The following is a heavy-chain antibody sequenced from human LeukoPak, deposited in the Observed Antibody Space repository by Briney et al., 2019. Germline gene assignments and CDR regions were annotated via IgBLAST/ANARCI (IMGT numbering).Heavy chain of an antibody. CDR1: GFSLSTGEMS. D-gene: IGHD3-10*01. CDR2: IDWDDDK. V-gene: IGHV2-70*11. J-gene: IGHJ3*02. CDR3: TRRLYGSGSSNAFDI. Sequence: SGPALVKPTQTLTLTCTFSGFSLSTGEMSVSWVRQPPGKALEWLARIDWDDDKYCSTSLKTRLTISKDTSKNQVVLTMTNMDPVDTATYYCTRRLYGSGSSNAFDIWGQGTMVTVSS.